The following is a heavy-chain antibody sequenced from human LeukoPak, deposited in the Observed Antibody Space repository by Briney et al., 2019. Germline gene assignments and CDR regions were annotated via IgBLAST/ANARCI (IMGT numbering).Heavy chain of an antibody. J-gene: IGHJ3*02. CDR3: ARIGRDSSGYSIRLLGAFDI. D-gene: IGHD3-22*01. V-gene: IGHV1-2*02. CDR1: GYTFSGYY. CDR2: INPNSGGT. Sequence: GASVKVSCKASGYTFSGYYIHWVRQAPGQGLEWMGWINPNSGGTNYAQKLQGRVTMTTDTSTSTAYMELRSLRSDDTAVYYCARIGRDSSGYSIRLLGAFDIWGQGTMVTVSS.